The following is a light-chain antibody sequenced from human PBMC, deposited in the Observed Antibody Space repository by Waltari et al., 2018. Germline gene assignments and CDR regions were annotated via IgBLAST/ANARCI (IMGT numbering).Light chain of an antibody. CDR3: QQYNNWPPGTT. J-gene: IGKJ5*01. Sequence: EIVMTQSPATLSVPPGERATLSCRASQSVSSNLAWYQQKPGQAPRLLIYGASTRATGIPARFSGSGSGTEFTLTISSLQSEDFAVYYCQQYNNWPPGTTFGQGTRLEIK. CDR1: QSVSSN. CDR2: GAS. V-gene: IGKV3-15*01.